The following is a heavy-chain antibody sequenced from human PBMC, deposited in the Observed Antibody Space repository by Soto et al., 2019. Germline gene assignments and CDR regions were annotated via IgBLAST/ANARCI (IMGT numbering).Heavy chain of an antibody. Sequence: QVQLQESGPGLVKPSQTLFLTCTVSGGSISSGGSYWGWIRQPPGKGLEWIGYIYYSGNTYFNPSLKSRVTLSVDTSKNQFSLNLSSVTAADTAVYYCVRYCSTTKCPFDYWGQGTLVTVSS. J-gene: IGHJ4*02. D-gene: IGHD2-2*01. CDR3: VRYCSTTKCPFDY. V-gene: IGHV4-30-4*01. CDR1: GGSISSGGSY. CDR2: IYYSGNT.